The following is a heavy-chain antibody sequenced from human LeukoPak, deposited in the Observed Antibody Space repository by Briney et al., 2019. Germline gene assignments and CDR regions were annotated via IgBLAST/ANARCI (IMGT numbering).Heavy chain of an antibody. V-gene: IGHV1-69*13. CDR2: IIPIFGTA. D-gene: IGHD3-22*01. Sequence: ASVKVSCKASGGTFSSYAISWVRQAPGQGLEWMGGIIPIFGTANYAQKFQGRVTITADESTSTAYMELSSLRSEDTAVYYCARGSGPYFYYDSSGYYADAFDIWGQGTMVTVSS. CDR3: ARGSGPYFYYDSSGYYADAFDI. J-gene: IGHJ3*02. CDR1: GGTFSSYA.